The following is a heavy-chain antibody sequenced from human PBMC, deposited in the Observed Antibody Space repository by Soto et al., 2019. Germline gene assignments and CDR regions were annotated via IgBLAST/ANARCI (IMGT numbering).Heavy chain of an antibody. V-gene: IGHV1-2*04. CDR1: GYTFTGYY. Sequence: ASVKVSCKASGYTFTGYYMHWVRQAPGQGLEWMGWINPNSGGTNYAQKFQGWVTMTRDTSISTAYMELSRLRSDDTAVYYCASPVYSSSWNYGMDVWGQGTTVTVSS. CDR2: INPNSGGT. J-gene: IGHJ6*02. D-gene: IGHD6-13*01. CDR3: ASPVYSSSWNYGMDV.